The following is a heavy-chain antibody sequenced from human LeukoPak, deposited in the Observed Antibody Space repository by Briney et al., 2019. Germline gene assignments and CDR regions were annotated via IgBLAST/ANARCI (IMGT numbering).Heavy chain of an antibody. CDR3: AKSGGYGLIDY. D-gene: IGHD1-26*01. CDR1: GFTFSSYSMN. CDR2: IYYSEST. V-gene: IGHV4-59*05. J-gene: IGHJ4*01. Sequence: PGGSLRLSCAASGFTFSSYSMNWVRQPPGKGLERIGSIYYSESTYYNSSLKSRVTISVDTSKNQVSLKLNSVTAADSAMYYCAKSGGYGLIDYWGQGTLVTVSS.